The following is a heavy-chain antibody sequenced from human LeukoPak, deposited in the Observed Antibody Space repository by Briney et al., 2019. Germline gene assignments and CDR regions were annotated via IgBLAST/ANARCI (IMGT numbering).Heavy chain of an antibody. CDR2: IYYSGST. V-gene: IGHV4-30-4*01. Sequence: SETLSLTCTVSGGSISSYYWSWIRQPPGKGLEWIGYIYYSGSTYYNPSLKSRVTISVDTSKNQFSLKLSSVTAADTAVYYCATEHRGGWGQGTLVTVSS. CDR1: GGSISSYY. J-gene: IGHJ4*02. CDR3: ATEHRGG. D-gene: IGHD3-10*01.